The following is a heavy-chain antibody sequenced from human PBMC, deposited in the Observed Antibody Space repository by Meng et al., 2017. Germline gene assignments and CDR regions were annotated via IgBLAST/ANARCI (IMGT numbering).Heavy chain of an antibody. D-gene: IGHD5-18*01. CDR1: GYTFTSYA. Sequence: SVKVSCKASGYTFTSYAISWVRQAPGQGLEWMGGIIPIFGTANYAQKFQGRVTITADESTSTAYMELSSLRSEDTAVYYCARAPVDTAMVTAEYFQHWGQGTLVTVSS. J-gene: IGHJ1*01. V-gene: IGHV1-69*13. CDR3: ARAPVDTAMVTAEYFQH. CDR2: IIPIFGTA.